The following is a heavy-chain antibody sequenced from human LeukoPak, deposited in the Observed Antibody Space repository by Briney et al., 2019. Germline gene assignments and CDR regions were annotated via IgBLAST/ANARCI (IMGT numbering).Heavy chain of an antibody. Sequence: SETLSLTCTGSGYFISSGYYWGWVRQPPGEGLEWSWSIYHSERTYSNQTVVRRVTISVDTPKNQFTLNLSSKTAAETAVYCCARARRYDTDGYYCNWFDPWGQGTLVTVSS. D-gene: IGHD3-22*01. CDR3: ARARRYDTDGYYCNWFDP. CDR1: GYFISSGYY. J-gene: IGHJ5*02. V-gene: IGHV4-38-2*02. CDR2: IYHSERT.